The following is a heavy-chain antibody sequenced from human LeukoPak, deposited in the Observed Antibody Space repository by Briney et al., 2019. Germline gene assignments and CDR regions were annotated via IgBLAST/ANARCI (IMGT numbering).Heavy chain of an antibody. Sequence: GGSLRLSCAASGFTFRDDYMTWIRQVPGKGLGSIAYIGGSGSDTNYADSVRGRFTISRDNARSSLFLQMNSLTAEDSAVYFCVRHTRTAAFWGQGALVTVSS. CDR2: IGGSGSDT. CDR1: GFTFRDDY. J-gene: IGHJ4*02. CDR3: VRHTRTAAF. D-gene: IGHD2-15*01. V-gene: IGHV3-11*06.